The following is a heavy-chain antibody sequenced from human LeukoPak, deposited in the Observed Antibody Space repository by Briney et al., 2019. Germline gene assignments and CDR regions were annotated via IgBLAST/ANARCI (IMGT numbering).Heavy chain of an antibody. CDR2: IYPGDSDT. CDR3: ARHSYCSSTTCHYYYGMDV. V-gene: IGHV5-51*01. D-gene: IGHD2-2*01. CDR1: GYSFTSYW. J-gene: IGHJ6*02. Sequence: GESLKISCKGSGYSFTSYWIGWVRQMPGKGLEWMGIIYPGDSDTRYSPSFQGQVTISADKSISTAYLQWSSLKASDTAMYYCARHSYCSSTTCHYYYGMDVWGQGTTVTVSS.